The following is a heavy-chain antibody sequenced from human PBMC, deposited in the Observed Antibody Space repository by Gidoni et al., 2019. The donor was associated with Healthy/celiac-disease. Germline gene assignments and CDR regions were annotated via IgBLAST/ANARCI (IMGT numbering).Heavy chain of an antibody. D-gene: IGHD3-10*01. Sequence: EVQLVESGGGMVKPGGSLRLSCAASGFTCSSYNMNWVRQAPGKGLEWVSSISTSSSYIYYADSVKCRFTISRDNAKNSLYLQMNSLRAEDTAVYYCASRVGSKYYFDYWGQGTLVTVSS. CDR2: ISTSSSYI. CDR3: ASRVGSKYYFDY. V-gene: IGHV3-21*06. CDR1: GFTCSSYN. J-gene: IGHJ4*02.